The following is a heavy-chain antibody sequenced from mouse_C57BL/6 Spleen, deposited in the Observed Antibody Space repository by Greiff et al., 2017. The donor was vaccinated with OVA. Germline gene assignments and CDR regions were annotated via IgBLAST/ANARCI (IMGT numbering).Heavy chain of an antibody. J-gene: IGHJ3*01. Sequence: DVMLVESGGGLVQPKGSLKLSCAASGFSFNTYAMNWVRQAPGKGLEWVARIRRKSNNSATYYADSVKDRFTISRDDSESMLYLQMNNLKTEDTAMYYCGCGTGTEIFAYWGQGTLVTVSA. CDR1: GFSFNTYA. CDR2: IRRKSNNSAT. V-gene: IGHV10-1*01. D-gene: IGHD4-1*01. CDR3: GCGTGTEIFAY.